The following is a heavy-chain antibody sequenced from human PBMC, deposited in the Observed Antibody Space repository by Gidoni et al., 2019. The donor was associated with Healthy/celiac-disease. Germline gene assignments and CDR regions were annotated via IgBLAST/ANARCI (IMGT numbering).Heavy chain of an antibody. V-gene: IGHV4-34*01. CDR2: INHSGST. Sequence: QVQLQQWGAGLLKPSETLSLTCAVYGGSFSGYYWSWIRQPPGKGLEWIGEINHSGSTNYNPSLKSRVTISVDTSKNQFSLKLSSVTAADTAVYYCARGQEGESSGIYYFDYWGQGTLVTVSS. D-gene: IGHD6-19*01. CDR1: GGSFSGYY. CDR3: ARGQEGESSGIYYFDY. J-gene: IGHJ4*02.